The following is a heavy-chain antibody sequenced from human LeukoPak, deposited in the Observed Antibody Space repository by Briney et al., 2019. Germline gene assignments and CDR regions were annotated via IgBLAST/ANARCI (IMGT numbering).Heavy chain of an antibody. Sequence: SETLSLTCTVSGGSISSGSYYWSWIRQPAGKGLEWIGRIYTSGSTNYNPSLKSRVTISVDTSKNQFSLKLSSVTAADTAVYYCAREPHVDTAMVEYNWFDPWGQGTLVTVSS. D-gene: IGHD5-18*01. V-gene: IGHV4-61*02. CDR2: IYTSGST. CDR3: AREPHVDTAMVEYNWFDP. CDR1: GGSISSGSYY. J-gene: IGHJ5*02.